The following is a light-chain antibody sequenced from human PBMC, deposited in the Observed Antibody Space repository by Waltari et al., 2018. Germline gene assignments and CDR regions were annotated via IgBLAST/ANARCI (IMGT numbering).Light chain of an antibody. CDR1: ISNIGANY. Sequence: QSVLTQPPSASGTPGQRVIISCSGSISNIGANYVYWYQQLPGTAPKLLIYRNNQRPSWVPDRFSGSKSGTSASLAISGLRSEDEAHYHCAAWDDSLSGVVFGGGTKLTVL. CDR3: AAWDDSLSGVV. CDR2: RNN. V-gene: IGLV1-47*01. J-gene: IGLJ2*01.